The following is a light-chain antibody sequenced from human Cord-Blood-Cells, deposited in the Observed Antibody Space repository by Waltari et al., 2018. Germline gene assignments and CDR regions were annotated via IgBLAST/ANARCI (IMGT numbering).Light chain of an antibody. Sequence: QSALTQPASVSGSPGQPITISCTGTRSDVGGYNSVSWYQQHPGKAPKLMIYDVSNRPSGVSNRFSGSKSGNTASLTISGLQAEDEADYYCSSYTSSSTYVFGTGTKVTVL. V-gene: IGLV2-14*03. CDR1: RSDVGGYNS. CDR3: SSYTSSSTYV. J-gene: IGLJ1*01. CDR2: DVS.